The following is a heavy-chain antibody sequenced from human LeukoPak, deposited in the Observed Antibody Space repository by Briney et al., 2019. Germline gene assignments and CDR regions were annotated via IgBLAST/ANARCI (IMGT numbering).Heavy chain of an antibody. CDR2: IYHSGST. J-gene: IGHJ1*01. V-gene: IGHV4-38-2*02. CDR1: GYSISSGYY. D-gene: IGHD3-22*01. Sequence: KSSETLSLTCTVSGYSISSGYYWGWIRPPPGKGLEGIGIIYHSGSTYYNPSLKRRVTISVDTSKNQFSLKLSSVTAADTAVYYCARPTYDSSDYEYFQHWGQGTLVTVSS. CDR3: ARPTYDSSDYEYFQH.